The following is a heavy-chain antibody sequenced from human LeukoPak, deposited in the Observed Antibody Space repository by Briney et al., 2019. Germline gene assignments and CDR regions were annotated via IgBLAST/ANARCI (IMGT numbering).Heavy chain of an antibody. CDR1: GFTFSGSA. J-gene: IGHJ3*02. Sequence: GGSLKLSCAASGFTFSGSAMHWVRQASGKGLEGVGRIRSKANSYATAYAASVKGRFTISRDDSKNTAYLQMNSLKTEDTAVYYCTRHYDILTGYYGGAFDIWGQGTMVTVSS. CDR3: TRHYDILTGYYGGAFDI. CDR2: IRSKANSYAT. V-gene: IGHV3-73*01. D-gene: IGHD3-9*01.